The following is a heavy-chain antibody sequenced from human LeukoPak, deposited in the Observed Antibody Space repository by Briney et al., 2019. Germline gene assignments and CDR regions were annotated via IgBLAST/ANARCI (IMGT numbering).Heavy chain of an antibody. V-gene: IGHV4-39*07. CDR2: IYYSGST. CDR1: GGSISSSSYY. Sequence: SETLSLTCTVSGGSISSSSYYWGWIRQPPGKGLEWIGSIYYSGSTYYNPSLKSRVTISVDTSKNQFSLKLSSVTAADTAVYYCARPIGTPSGWFDPWGQGTLVTVSS. D-gene: IGHD1/OR15-1a*01. J-gene: IGHJ5*02. CDR3: ARPIGTPSGWFDP.